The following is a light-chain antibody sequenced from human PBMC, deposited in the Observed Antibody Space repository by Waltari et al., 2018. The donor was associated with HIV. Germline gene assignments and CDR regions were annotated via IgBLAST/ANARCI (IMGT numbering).Light chain of an antibody. J-gene: IGLJ2*01. Sequence: SAVTQPASVSGLPGQSITISCTGDDSAFSLYNFFSWYQQPPGTLPRLILYDVDSRASGISHRFSGSMSGHTASLNISGLRAEDEADYYCASFTGDHTLLFGGGTKVTVL. CDR2: DVD. V-gene: IGLV2-14*03. CDR1: DSAFSLYNF. CDR3: ASFTGDHTLL.